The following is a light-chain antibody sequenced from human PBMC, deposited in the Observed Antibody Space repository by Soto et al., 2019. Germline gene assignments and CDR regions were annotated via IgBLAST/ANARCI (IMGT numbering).Light chain of an antibody. J-gene: IGLJ1*01. Sequence: QSVLSQPASVSGSPGQSVTISCTGTSSDVGAYDLVCWYQQHPGKAPKLMIYDVSNRPSGVSNRFSGSKSGNTASLTISGLQAEDEADYYCISYTSSSTPYVFGTGTKLTVL. V-gene: IGLV2-14*01. CDR2: DVS. CDR3: ISYTSSSTPYV. CDR1: SSDVGAYDL.